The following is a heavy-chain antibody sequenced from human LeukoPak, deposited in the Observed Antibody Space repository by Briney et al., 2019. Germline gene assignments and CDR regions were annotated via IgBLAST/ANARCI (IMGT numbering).Heavy chain of an antibody. V-gene: IGHV3-30*18. CDR3: AKDRGYGEHEPFES. D-gene: IGHD4-17*01. CDR1: GFTFSDYA. J-gene: IGHJ4*02. Sequence: GRSLRLSCVGSGFTFSDYAIHWVRQAPGKGLEWVAVASHDEVGKQFADSVKGRFTLSRDNSRDSVHIQMNRLRDEDTGVYYCAKDRGYGEHEPFESWGQGSLVTVSS. CDR2: ASHDEVGK.